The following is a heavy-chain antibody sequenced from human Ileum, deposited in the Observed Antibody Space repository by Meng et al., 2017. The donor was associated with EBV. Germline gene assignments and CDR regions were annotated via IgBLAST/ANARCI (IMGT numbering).Heavy chain of an antibody. CDR3: ARCYDSSGYYELNHFDH. CDR2: ITNSGST. V-gene: IGHV4-34*02. D-gene: IGHD3-22*01. Sequence: QRWRVARLRPSETLALTCAFSGGSLRGYYWSWIRQPPGKGLEWIGEITNSGSTNYNSSLKSRVTILVDTSKNQLSLKMNSVTAADTAVYYCARCYDSSGYYELNHFDHWGQGTLVTVSS. J-gene: IGHJ4*02. CDR1: GGSLRGYY.